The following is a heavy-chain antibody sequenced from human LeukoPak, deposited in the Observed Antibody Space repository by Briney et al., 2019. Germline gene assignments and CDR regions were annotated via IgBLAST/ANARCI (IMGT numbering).Heavy chain of an antibody. Sequence: GGSLRLSCAASGFTFSPFGMHWVRQAPGKGLEWVAFIRYDGSHQNYAESVKGRFTVSRDNSNNTLYLQMNSLRPEDTAMYYCAKDVASYYYDTTGADYWGQGTPVTVAS. CDR3: AKDVASYYYDTTGADY. V-gene: IGHV3-30*02. J-gene: IGHJ4*02. CDR2: IRYDGSHQ. CDR1: GFTFSPFG. D-gene: IGHD3-22*01.